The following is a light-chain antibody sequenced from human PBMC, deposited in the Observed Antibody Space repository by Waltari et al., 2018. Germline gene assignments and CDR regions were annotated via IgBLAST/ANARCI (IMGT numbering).Light chain of an antibody. CDR3: QQYNEWPRT. Sequence: EVVLTQSPATLSVSPGERATLPCRASQNVNYYLAWYQQKDGQAPRLLIYGESTRATGIPERFSGSGSGTEFTLSISSLQSEDFAIYYCQQYNEWPRTFGQGTRVEI. V-gene: IGKV3-15*01. J-gene: IGKJ1*01. CDR2: GES. CDR1: QNVNYY.